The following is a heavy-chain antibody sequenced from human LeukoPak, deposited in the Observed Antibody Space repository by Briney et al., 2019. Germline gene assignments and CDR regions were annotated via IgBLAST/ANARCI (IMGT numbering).Heavy chain of an antibody. CDR2: VYYTGAS. CDR3: ARGAPPQN. Sequence: SETLSLTCTVSGGSISSSSYYWGWIRQPPGKGLEWIGSVYYTGASYYHPSLRSRVTISIDTSKKHFSLKLISVTAADTAVYYCARGAPPQNWGQGTLVTVSS. CDR1: GGSISSSSYY. J-gene: IGHJ4*02. V-gene: IGHV4-39*07.